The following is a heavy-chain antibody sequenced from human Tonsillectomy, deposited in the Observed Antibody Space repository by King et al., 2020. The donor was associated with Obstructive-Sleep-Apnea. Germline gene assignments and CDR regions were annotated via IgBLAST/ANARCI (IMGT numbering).Heavy chain of an antibody. CDR2: ISAYNGNK. CDR3: ARIYCSSTSCYAQADY. Sequence: QLVQSGAEVKKPGASVKVSCKASGYTFTSYGISWVRQAPGQGLEWMGWISAYNGNKNSAQKLQGRVTMTTATSTSTAYMELRSLRSDDTAVYYCARIYCSSTSCYAQADYWGQGTLVTVSS. J-gene: IGHJ4*02. V-gene: IGHV1-18*04. CDR1: GYTFTSYG. D-gene: IGHD2-2*01.